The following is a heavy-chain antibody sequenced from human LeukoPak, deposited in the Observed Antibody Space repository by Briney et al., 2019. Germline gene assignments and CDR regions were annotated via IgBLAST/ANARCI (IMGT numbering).Heavy chain of an antibody. CDR1: GDSVSSNSAA. D-gene: IGHD6-13*01. J-gene: IGHJ6*02. CDR2: TYYRSKWYN. Sequence: SQTLSLTCAISGDSVSSNSAAWNWIRQPPSRGLGWLGRTYYRSKWYNDYAVSVKSRITINPDTSKNQFSLQLNSVTPEDTAVYYCARGQPPSYYDMDVWGQGTTVTVSS. V-gene: IGHV6-1*01. CDR3: ARGQPPSYYDMDV.